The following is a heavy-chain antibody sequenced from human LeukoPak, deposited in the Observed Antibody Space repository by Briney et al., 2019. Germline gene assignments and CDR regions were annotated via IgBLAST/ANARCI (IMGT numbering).Heavy chain of an antibody. CDR2: IYTSGST. CDR3: ARERRGITIFGVVFDY. D-gene: IGHD3-3*01. Sequence: SQTLSLTCTVSGGSISSGSYYWSWIRQPAGKGLEWIGRIYTSGSTNYNPSLKSRVTISVDTSKNQFSLKLSSVTAADTAVYYCARERRGITIFGVVFDYWGQGTLVTVSS. V-gene: IGHV4-61*02. CDR1: GGSISSGSYY. J-gene: IGHJ4*02.